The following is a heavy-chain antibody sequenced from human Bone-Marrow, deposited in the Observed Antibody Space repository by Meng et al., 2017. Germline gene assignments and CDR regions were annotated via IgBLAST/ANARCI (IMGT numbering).Heavy chain of an antibody. V-gene: IGHV4-59*08. D-gene: IGHD3-3*01. J-gene: IGHJ4*02. Sequence: QVQLQESGPGLVKPSETLSLTCTVSGGSISRYFWGWIRQPPGKGLEWIGYISYSGSTNYNPSLKSRVSISIDTSKNQFSLKLSSVTAADTAVYYCARTGRFLEPDYWGQGTLVTVSS. CDR1: GGSISRYF. CDR2: ISYSGST. CDR3: ARTGRFLEPDY.